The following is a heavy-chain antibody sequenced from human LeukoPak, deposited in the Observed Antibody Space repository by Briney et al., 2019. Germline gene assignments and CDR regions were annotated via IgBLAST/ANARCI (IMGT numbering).Heavy chain of an antibody. Sequence: SETLSLTCTVSGGSISSSSYYWGWIRQPPGKGLEWIGSIYYSGSTYYNPSLKNRVTISVDTSKNQFSLKLSSVTAADTAVYYCARGRSSGWSMYNWFDPWGQGTLVTVSS. D-gene: IGHD6-19*01. J-gene: IGHJ5*02. CDR1: GGSISSSSYY. CDR3: ARGRSSGWSMYNWFDP. V-gene: IGHV4-39*07. CDR2: IYYSGST.